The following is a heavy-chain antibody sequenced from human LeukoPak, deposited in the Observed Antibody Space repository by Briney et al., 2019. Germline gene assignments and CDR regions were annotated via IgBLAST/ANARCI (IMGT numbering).Heavy chain of an antibody. D-gene: IGHD3-22*01. CDR1: GFTSSSYA. J-gene: IGHJ4*02. Sequence: GGSLRLSCAASGFTSSSYAMSWVRQAPGKGLEWVSANSGSSGATYYADSVKGRFTISRDISKNTLYLQMNSLRAEDTAIYYCAKSQEDDSSGYYYSNFDYWGQGTLVTVSS. CDR3: AKSQEDDSSGYYYSNFDY. CDR2: NSGSSGAT. V-gene: IGHV3-23*01.